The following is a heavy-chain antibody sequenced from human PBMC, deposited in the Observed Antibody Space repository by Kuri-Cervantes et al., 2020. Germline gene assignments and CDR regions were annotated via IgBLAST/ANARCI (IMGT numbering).Heavy chain of an antibody. CDR3: ARVLEVVPAAILDPDAFDI. D-gene: IGHD2-2*02. CDR2: ISSSSSYI. Sequence: GESLKISCAASGFTFSSYSMNWVRQAPGKGLEWVSSISSSSSYIYYADSVKGRFTISRDNAKNSLYLRMNSLRAEDTAVYYCARVLEVVPAAILDPDAFDIWGQGTMVTVSS. CDR1: GFTFSSYS. J-gene: IGHJ3*02. V-gene: IGHV3-21*01.